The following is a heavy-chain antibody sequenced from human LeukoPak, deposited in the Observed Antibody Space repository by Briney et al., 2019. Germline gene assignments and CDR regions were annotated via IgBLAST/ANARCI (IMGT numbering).Heavy chain of an antibody. CDR1: GYTFTTYN. Sequence: ASVKVSCKASGYTFTTYNINWVRQATGQGLEWMGWMNPNTGNTGYAQKFQGRVTMTRDTSISAAYMDLSSLRSEDTAVYYCARGFWGVDYHCLDVWGKGTTVIVSS. V-gene: IGHV1-8*01. D-gene: IGHD3-16*01. CDR3: ARGFWGVDYHCLDV. CDR2: MNPNTGNT. J-gene: IGHJ6*04.